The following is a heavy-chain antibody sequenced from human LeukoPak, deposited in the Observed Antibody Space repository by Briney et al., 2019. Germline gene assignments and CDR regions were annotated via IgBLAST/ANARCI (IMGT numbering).Heavy chain of an antibody. CDR2: ISGSGSST. J-gene: IGHJ4*02. D-gene: IGHD2-21*01. V-gene: IGHV3-23*01. CDR1: GFTFNIYA. Sequence: PGGSLRLSCAASGFTFNIYAMSWVRQAPGKGLEWVSIISGSGSSTIYADSVKGRFTISRDNSKNALYLQMNSLRAEDTGVYHCAKGHGEVCGDGCYSWVLDFWGQGTLVTVSS. CDR3: AKGHGEVCGDGCYSWVLDF.